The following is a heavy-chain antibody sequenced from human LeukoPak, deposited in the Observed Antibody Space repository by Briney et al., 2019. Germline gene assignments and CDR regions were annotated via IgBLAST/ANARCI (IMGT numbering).Heavy chain of an antibody. Sequence: ASVKVSCEASGYTFTSYGTSCVRQAPGQGLEWMVCISAYNGNTKYAQNLRGGVTMTTDTSTSTAYIELRSLRSDDTAVYYCARAQQQRDYWGQGGLVTVSS. CDR3: ARAQQQRDY. CDR1: GYTFTSYG. J-gene: IGHJ4*02. D-gene: IGHD6-13*01. CDR2: ISAYNGNT. V-gene: IGHV1-18*01.